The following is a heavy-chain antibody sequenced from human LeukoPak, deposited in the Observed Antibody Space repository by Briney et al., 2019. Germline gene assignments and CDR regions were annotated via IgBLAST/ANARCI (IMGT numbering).Heavy chain of an antibody. Sequence: PSETLSLTCTVSGGSISSHYWSWIRQPAGKGLEWIGRIYTSGSTNYNPSLKSRLTMSVDTSKNQFSLKLSSVTAADTAVYYRAGLGGYCTNGVCYSTFDIWAKGQWSPSLQ. V-gene: IGHV4-4*07. J-gene: IGHJ3*02. D-gene: IGHD2-8*01. CDR3: AGLGGYCTNGVCYSTFDI. CDR2: IYTSGST. CDR1: GGSISSHY.